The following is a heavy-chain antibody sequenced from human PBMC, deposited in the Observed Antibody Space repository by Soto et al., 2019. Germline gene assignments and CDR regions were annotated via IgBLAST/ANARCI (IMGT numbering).Heavy chain of an antibody. D-gene: IGHD2-2*01. J-gene: IGHJ2*01. CDR2: INPDSGGT. CDR1: GSTFTYYY. V-gene: IGHV1-2*02. Sequence: ASVQVSFKASGSTFTYYYIHWVRQAPGQGLEWVGWINPDSGGTNLAQRFQGRVTMTSDTSLNTAYMELSSLRSDDTAVYYCAIRTGQLAIISEFDGDWFFEVWGRGTLVTVSA. CDR3: AIRTGQLAIISEFDGDWFFEV.